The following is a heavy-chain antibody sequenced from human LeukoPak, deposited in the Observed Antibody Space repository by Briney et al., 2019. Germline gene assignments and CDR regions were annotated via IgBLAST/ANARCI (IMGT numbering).Heavy chain of an antibody. CDR1: GFTFSSYE. V-gene: IGHV3-48*03. CDR3: AREEDIVVVVADIPSGMDV. J-gene: IGHJ6*02. Sequence: GGSLRLSCAASGFTFSSYEMNWVRQAPGKGLEWVSYISSSGSTIYYADSVKGRFTISRDNAKNSLYLQMNSLRAEDTAVYYCAREEDIVVVVADIPSGMDVWGQGTTVTVSS. D-gene: IGHD2-15*01. CDR2: ISSSGSTI.